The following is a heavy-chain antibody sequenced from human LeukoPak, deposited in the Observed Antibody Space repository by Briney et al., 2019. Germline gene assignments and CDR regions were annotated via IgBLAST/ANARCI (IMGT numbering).Heavy chain of an antibody. D-gene: IGHD3-16*01. Sequence: PGGSLRLSCAASGFTFSSYEMNWVRQAPGKGLEWVSAISGSGGSTYYADSVKGRFTISRDNSKNTLYLQMNSLRAEDTAVYYCAKAFDVRMTVAWFDPWGQGTLVTVSS. V-gene: IGHV3-23*01. CDR1: GFTFSSYE. CDR3: AKAFDVRMTVAWFDP. J-gene: IGHJ5*02. CDR2: ISGSGGST.